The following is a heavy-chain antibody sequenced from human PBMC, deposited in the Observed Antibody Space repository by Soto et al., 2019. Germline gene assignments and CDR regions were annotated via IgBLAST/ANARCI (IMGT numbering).Heavy chain of an antibody. D-gene: IGHD5-18*01. CDR2: IIPIFGTA. Sequence: QVQLVQSGAEVKKPGSSVKVSCKASGGTFSSYAISWVRQAPGQGLEWMGGIIPIFGTANYAQKFQGRVTITADESTSTAYMELSSLRSEDTAVYYCASYTHPGGYSYGLLFGGWFDPWGQGTLVTVSS. V-gene: IGHV1-69*01. CDR1: GGTFSSYA. CDR3: ASYTHPGGYSYGLLFGGWFDP. J-gene: IGHJ5*02.